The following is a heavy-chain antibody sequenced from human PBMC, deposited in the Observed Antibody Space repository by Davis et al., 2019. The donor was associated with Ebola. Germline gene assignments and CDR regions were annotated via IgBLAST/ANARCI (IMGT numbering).Heavy chain of an antibody. D-gene: IGHD3-22*01. CDR1: GFTVSSNY. V-gene: IGHV3-53*04. CDR2: IYSGGST. J-gene: IGHJ3*02. Sequence: GESLKISCAASGFTVSSNYMSWVCQAPGKGLEWVSVIYSGGSTYYADSVKGRFTISRHNSKNTLYLQMNSLRAEDTAVYYCARYIPQVVITQADAFDIWGQGTMVTVSS. CDR3: ARYIPQVVITQADAFDI.